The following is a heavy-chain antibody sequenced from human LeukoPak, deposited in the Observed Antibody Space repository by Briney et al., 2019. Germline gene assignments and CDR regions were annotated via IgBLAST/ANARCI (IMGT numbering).Heavy chain of an antibody. CDR2: VSHDGSNK. V-gene: IGHV3-30-3*01. CDR1: GFTFSKYV. CDR3: ARGKQDYYFGMDV. D-gene: IGHD6-13*01. J-gene: IGHJ6*02. Sequence: GGSLRLSCADSGFTFSKYVMHWVRQAPGKGLEWVAAVSHDGSNKYYADSVRGRFTTSRDNSKNTLYLQMNSLRAEDTAMYYCARGKQDYYFGMDVWGQGTTVTVSS.